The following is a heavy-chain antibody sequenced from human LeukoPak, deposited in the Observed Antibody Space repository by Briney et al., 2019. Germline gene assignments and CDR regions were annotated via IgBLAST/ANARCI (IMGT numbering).Heavy chain of an antibody. CDR1: GFTFSSYS. V-gene: IGHV3-21*01. Sequence: GGSLRLSCAASGFTFSSYSMNWVRQAPGKGLEWVSSISSSSSYIYYADSVKGRFTISRDNAKNSLYLQMNSLRAEDTAVYYCARDRDLWVASPDYWGQGTLVTVSS. CDR2: ISSSSSYI. CDR3: ARDRDLWVASPDY. J-gene: IGHJ4*02. D-gene: IGHD5-12*01.